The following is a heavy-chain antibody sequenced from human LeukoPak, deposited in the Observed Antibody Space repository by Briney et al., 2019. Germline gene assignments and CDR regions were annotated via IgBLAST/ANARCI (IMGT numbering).Heavy chain of an antibody. D-gene: IGHD1-14*01. CDR1: GGSISSGSYY. Sequence: PSETLSLTCTDSGGSISSGSYYWSWIRQPAGKGLEWIGCIYTSGSTTYNPSLKSRVTISVDTSKNQFYLKLSSVTAADTAVYYCARESLSANNGILFDYWGQGTLVTVSS. CDR3: ARESLSANNGILFDY. CDR2: IYTSGST. V-gene: IGHV4-61*02. J-gene: IGHJ4*02.